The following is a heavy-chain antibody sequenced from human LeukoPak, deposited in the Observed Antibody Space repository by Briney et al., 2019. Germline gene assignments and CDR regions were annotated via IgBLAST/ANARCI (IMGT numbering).Heavy chain of an antibody. CDR3: AKDPIGP. Sequence: PGGSLRLSCAASGFTFSAFAMHWVRQAPGKGLEWVAFIRYNGIEKYYADSVKGRFIISRDNSDHTLYLQMNSLRIEDTAVYYCAKDPIGPWGQGTLVTVSS. D-gene: IGHD2-15*01. CDR2: IRYNGIEK. J-gene: IGHJ5*02. CDR1: GFTFSAFA. V-gene: IGHV3-30*02.